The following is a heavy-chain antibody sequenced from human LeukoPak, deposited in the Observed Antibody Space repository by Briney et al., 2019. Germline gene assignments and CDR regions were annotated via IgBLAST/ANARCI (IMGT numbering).Heavy chain of an antibody. CDR2: IRSDGSDA. V-gene: IGHV3-74*01. D-gene: IGHD6-13*01. J-gene: IGHJ4*02. CDR1: GFTFSDTW. Sequence: GGSLRLSCAASGFTFSDTWMHWVRHAPGKGLVWVSRIRSDGSDARYAESVKGRFTISRDNAKNTLYLQMNSLRDEDTAVYYCARVAEAAAFDSWGQGTLVTVSS. CDR3: ARVAEAAAFDS.